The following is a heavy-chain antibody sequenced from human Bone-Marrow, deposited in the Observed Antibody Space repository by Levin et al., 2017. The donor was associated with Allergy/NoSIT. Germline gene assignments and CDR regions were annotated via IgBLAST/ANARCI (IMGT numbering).Heavy chain of an antibody. V-gene: IGHV4-61*01. J-gene: IGHJ3*02. Sequence: SQTISLTCTVSGGSVSSGSYYWSWIRQPPGKGLEWIGYIYYSGSTNYNPSLKSRVTISVDTSKNQFSLKLSSVTAADTAVYYCARADYGGNGDAFDIWGQGTMVTVSS. D-gene: IGHD4-23*01. CDR2: IYYSGST. CDR3: ARADYGGNGDAFDI. CDR1: GGSVSSGSYY.